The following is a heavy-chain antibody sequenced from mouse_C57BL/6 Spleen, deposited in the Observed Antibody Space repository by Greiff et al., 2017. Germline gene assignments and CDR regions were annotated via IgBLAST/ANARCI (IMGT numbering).Heavy chain of an antibody. V-gene: IGHV1-26*01. CDR1: GYTFTDYY. J-gene: IGHJ4*01. Sequence: EVKLQQSGPELVKPGASVKISCKASGYTFTDYYMNWVKQSHGKSLEWIGDINPNNGGTSYNQKFKGKATLTVDKSSSTAYMELRSLTSEDSAVYYCARWSSYAMDYWGQGTSVTVSS. CDR3: ARWSSYAMDY. D-gene: IGHD1-1*01. CDR2: INPNNGGT.